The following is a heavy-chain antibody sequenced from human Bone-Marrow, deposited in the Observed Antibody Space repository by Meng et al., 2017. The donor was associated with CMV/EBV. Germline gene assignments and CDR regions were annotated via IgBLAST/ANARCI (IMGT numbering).Heavy chain of an antibody. CDR3: ARGAGVVPAAKRGGGFDY. Sequence: GSLRLSCAVYGGSFSGYYWSWIRQPPEKGLEWIGEINHTGRTKYNPPLKSRVTISVDTSKNQFSLKLSSVTAADTAVYYCARGAGVVPAAKRGGGFDYWGQGTLVTVSS. CDR2: INHTGRT. CDR1: GGSFSGYY. V-gene: IGHV4-34*01. D-gene: IGHD2-2*01. J-gene: IGHJ4*02.